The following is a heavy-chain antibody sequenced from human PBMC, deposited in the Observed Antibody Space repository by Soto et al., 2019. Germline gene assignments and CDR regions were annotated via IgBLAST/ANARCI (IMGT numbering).Heavy chain of an antibody. CDR2: ISGYNGDT. J-gene: IGHJ4*02. CDR1: GYTFTRYG. CDR3: ARGGEPIDY. D-gene: IGHD2-21*01. Sequence: ASVKVSCKASGYTFTRYGISWVRQAPGRGLEWMGWISGYNGDTKYSQKFQGRVTITRDTSASTAYMELSSLRSEDTAVYYCARGGEPIDYWGQGTLVTVSS. V-gene: IGHV1-18*01.